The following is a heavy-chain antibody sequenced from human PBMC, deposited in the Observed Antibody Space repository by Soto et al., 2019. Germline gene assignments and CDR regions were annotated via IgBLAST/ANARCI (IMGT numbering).Heavy chain of an antibody. Sequence: EVQLLESGGGLVQPGGSLRLSCAASGFTFSSYAMSWVRQAPGKGLEWVSAISGSGGSTYYADSVKGRFTISRDNSKNTLYLQMNSLRAEDTAVYYCAKALIGGYSSGPYYFDYWGQGTLVTVSS. V-gene: IGHV3-23*01. CDR3: AKALIGGYSSGPYYFDY. CDR1: GFTFSSYA. J-gene: IGHJ4*02. CDR2: ISGSGGST. D-gene: IGHD6-19*01.